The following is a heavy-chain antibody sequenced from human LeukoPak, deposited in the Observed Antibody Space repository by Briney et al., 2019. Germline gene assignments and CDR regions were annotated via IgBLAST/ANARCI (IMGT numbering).Heavy chain of an antibody. V-gene: IGHV3-33*01. D-gene: IGHD6-19*01. CDR3: ARGRLGFPWLVFSY. J-gene: IGHJ4*02. Sequence: GGSLRLSCAASGFTFSSYGMRWVRQAPGKGLEWVAVIWYDGSNKYYADSVKGRFTISRDNSKNTLYLQMNSLRAEDTAVYYCARGRLGFPWLVFSYWGQGTLVTVSS. CDR1: GFTFSSYG. CDR2: IWYDGSNK.